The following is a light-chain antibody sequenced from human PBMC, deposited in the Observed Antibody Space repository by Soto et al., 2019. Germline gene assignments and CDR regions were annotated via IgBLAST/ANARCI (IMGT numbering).Light chain of an antibody. CDR3: QQFERSPPSWT. CDR2: GAS. J-gene: IGKJ1*01. CDR1: QSVSSNY. Sequence: ETVLTQSPGTLSLSPGERATLSCRASQSVSSNYLAWYKQKPGQATRLLMYGASTRATGIPDRFSGRGSGTGFPLTIRRLEPEDFAVYYCQQFERSPPSWTFGQGTKVEIK. V-gene: IGKV3-20*01.